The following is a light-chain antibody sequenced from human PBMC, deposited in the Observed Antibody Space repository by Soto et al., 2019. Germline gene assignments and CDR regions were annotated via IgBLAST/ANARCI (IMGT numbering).Light chain of an antibody. CDR1: TSDVGAYDF. V-gene: IGLV2-14*03. J-gene: IGLJ3*02. Sequence: QSALTQPASVSGSPGQSITISCTGTTSDVGAYDFVSWYQQQAGKAPRLLIYDVVKRPSEVANRFSGSKSGNTASLTISGLLTEDEADYYCSSFTRSTTGVFGGGTKLTVL. CDR3: SSFTRSTTGV. CDR2: DVV.